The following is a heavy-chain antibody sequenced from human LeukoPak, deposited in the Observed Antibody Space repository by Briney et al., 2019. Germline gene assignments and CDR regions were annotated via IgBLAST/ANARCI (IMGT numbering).Heavy chain of an antibody. Sequence: GRSLRLSCAASGFTFSSYGMHWVRQAPGKGLEWVAVIWYDGSNKYCADSVKGRFTISRDNSKNTLYLQMNSLRAEDTAVYYCARVSFSIAGWYYGMDVWGQGTTVTVSS. V-gene: IGHV3-33*01. CDR2: IWYDGSNK. CDR3: ARVSFSIAGWYYGMDV. D-gene: IGHD6-6*01. CDR1: GFTFSSYG. J-gene: IGHJ6*02.